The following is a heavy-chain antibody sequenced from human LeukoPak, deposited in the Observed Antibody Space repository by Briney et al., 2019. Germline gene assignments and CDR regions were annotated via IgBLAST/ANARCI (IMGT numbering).Heavy chain of an antibody. CDR3: ARERGYSGSGSRYFDL. CDR1: GGSIFSYY. CDR2: VYSSGAT. V-gene: IGHV4-59*01. J-gene: IGHJ2*01. D-gene: IGHD3-10*01. Sequence: SSETLSLTCTISGGSIFSYYWSWIRQPPGKELEWIGYVYSSGATYYNPSLESRFTISVDTSRKQFSLRLNSVTAADTAVYYCARERGYSGSGSRYFDLWGRGTLVTVSS.